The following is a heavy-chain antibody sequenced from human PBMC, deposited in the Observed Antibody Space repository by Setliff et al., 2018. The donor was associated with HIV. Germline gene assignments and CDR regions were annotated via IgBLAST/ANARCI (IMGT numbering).Heavy chain of an antibody. J-gene: IGHJ4*02. CDR2: INPDRRGT. CDR3: ARGGKGIATTGKYYFDD. Sequence: SVNVSCKTSGYSVTDYSLHWVRQAPGQGLEWVGRINPDRRGTNYAQTFQGRVTMTWDTSVSTAYVDLSRLKSDDPVVFYCARGGKGIATTGKYYFDDWGQGTLVTVSS. D-gene: IGHD6-13*01. V-gene: IGHV1-2*05. CDR1: GYSVTDYS.